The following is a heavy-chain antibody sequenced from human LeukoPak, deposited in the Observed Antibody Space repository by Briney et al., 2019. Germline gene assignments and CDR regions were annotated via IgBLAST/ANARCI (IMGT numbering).Heavy chain of an antibody. V-gene: IGHV1-69*06. CDR2: IIPIFGTA. CDR1: GGTFSSYA. D-gene: IGHD4-17*01. Sequence: SXXVSCKASGGTFSSYAISWVRQAPGQGREWMGGIIPIFGTANYAQKFQGRVTITADKSTSTAYMELSSLRSEDTAVYYCARAPWVTTIYYYGMDVWGKGTTVTVSS. J-gene: IGHJ6*04. CDR3: ARAPWVTTIYYYGMDV.